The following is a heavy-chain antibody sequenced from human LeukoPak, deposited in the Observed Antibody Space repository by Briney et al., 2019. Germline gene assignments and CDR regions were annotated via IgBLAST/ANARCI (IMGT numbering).Heavy chain of an antibody. J-gene: IGHJ6*02. CDR1: GFTFDDYA. CDR3: AKDIYGYYYYGMDV. CDR2: ISWNSGSI. D-gene: IGHD2-2*02. V-gene: IGHV3-9*01. Sequence: GGSLRLSCAASGFTFDDYAMHWVRQAPGKGLEWVSGISWNSGSIGYADSVKGRFTISRDNANNSLYLQMNSLRAEDTALYYCAKDIYGYYYYGMDVWGQGTTVTVSS.